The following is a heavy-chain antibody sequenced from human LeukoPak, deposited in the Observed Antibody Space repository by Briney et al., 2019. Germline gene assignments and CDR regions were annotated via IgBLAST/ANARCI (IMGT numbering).Heavy chain of an antibody. Sequence: PSETLSLTCAVYGGSFSGYYWSWIRQPPGKGLEWIGEINHSGSTNYNPSLKSRVTISVDTSKNQFSLKLSSVTAADTAVYYCARGGRSMVRGVISPWGQGTLVTVSS. V-gene: IGHV4-34*01. D-gene: IGHD3-10*01. J-gene: IGHJ5*02. CDR2: INHSGST. CDR1: GGSFSGYY. CDR3: ARGGRSMVRGVISP.